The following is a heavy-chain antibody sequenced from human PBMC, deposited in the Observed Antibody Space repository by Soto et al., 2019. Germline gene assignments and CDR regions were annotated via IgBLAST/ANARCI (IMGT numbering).Heavy chain of an antibody. CDR3: ARGDFWRGYYGGYNWFDP. CDR2: IYHSGST. Sequence: QLQLQESGSGLVKPSQTLSLTCAVSGGSISSGGYSWSWIRQPPGKGLEWIGYIYHSGSTYYNPSLRSRVTIPVDRSKNKFSLKLSSVTAADTDVYYCARGDFWRGYYGGYNWFDPWGQGTLVTVSS. D-gene: IGHD3-3*01. CDR1: GGSISSGGYS. J-gene: IGHJ5*02. V-gene: IGHV4-30-2*01.